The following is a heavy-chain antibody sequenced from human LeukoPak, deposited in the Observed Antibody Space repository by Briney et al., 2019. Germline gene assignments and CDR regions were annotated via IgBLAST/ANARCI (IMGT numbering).Heavy chain of an antibody. V-gene: IGHV1-2*02. D-gene: IGHD3-22*01. Sequence: ASVRVSCKASGYTFTGYYMHWVRQAPGQGLEWMGWINPNSGGTNYAQNVKGRVTITRDTAISTAYMELSRLRSEDTAAYYCSRDRDYYDSSGYYYYDYWGQGTLVTVSS. CDR2: INPNSGGT. CDR3: SRDRDYYDSSGYYYYDY. CDR1: GYTFTGYY. J-gene: IGHJ4*02.